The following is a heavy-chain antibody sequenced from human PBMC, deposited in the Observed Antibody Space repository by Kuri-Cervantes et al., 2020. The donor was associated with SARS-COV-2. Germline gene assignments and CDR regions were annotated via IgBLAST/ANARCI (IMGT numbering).Heavy chain of an antibody. CDR1: GGSISSGGFY. V-gene: IGHV4-31*03. Sequence: LSCTVSGGSISSGGFYWSWIRQHPGKGLEWIAYIYYSGGTYYNPSLKSRVTISVDTSKNQFSLKLSSVTAADTAVYYCARRPDQIYWYFDLWGRGTLVTVSS. CDR3: ARRPDQIYWYFDL. CDR2: IYYSGGT. J-gene: IGHJ2*01. D-gene: IGHD2-2*01.